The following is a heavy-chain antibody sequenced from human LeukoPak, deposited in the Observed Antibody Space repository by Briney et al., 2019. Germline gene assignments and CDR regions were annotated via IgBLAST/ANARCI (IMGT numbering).Heavy chain of an antibody. V-gene: IGHV3-33*01. Sequence: GGSLRLSCAASGFTFSSYGMHWVRQAPGKGLEWVAVIWYDGSNKYYADSVKGRFTISRDNSRNTLYLQMNSLRAEDTAVYYCATSIVVVPAAISFDYWGQGTLVTVSS. CDR3: ATSIVVVPAAISFDY. CDR2: IWYDGSNK. J-gene: IGHJ4*02. CDR1: GFTFSSYG. D-gene: IGHD2-2*01.